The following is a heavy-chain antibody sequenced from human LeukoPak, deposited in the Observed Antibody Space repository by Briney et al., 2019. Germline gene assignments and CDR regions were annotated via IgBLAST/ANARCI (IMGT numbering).Heavy chain of an antibody. V-gene: IGHV1-8*01. D-gene: IGHD2-15*01. CDR3: AILDIVVVVAAGRAFDP. J-gene: IGHJ5*02. CDR2: MNPNSGNT. Sequence: ASVKVPCKAPGYTFTSYDINWVRQATGQGLEWMGWMNPNSGNTGYAQKFQGRVTMTRNTSISTAYMELSSLRSEDTAVYYCAILDIVVVVAAGRAFDPWGQGTLVTVSS. CDR1: GYTFTSYD.